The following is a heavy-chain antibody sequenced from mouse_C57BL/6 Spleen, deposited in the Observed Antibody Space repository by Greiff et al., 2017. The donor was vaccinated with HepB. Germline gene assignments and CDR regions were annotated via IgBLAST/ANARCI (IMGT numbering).Heavy chain of an antibody. CDR3: ARGDDSDY. V-gene: IGHV1-69*01. J-gene: IGHJ2*01. Sequence: VQLQQSGAELVMPGASVKLSCKASGYTFTSYWMHWVKQRPGQGLEWIGEIDPSDSYTNYNQKFKGKSTLTVDKSSSTAYMQLSSLTSEDSAVYYCARGDDSDYWGQGTTLTVSS. D-gene: IGHD2-3*01. CDR2: IDPSDSYT. CDR1: GYTFTSYW.